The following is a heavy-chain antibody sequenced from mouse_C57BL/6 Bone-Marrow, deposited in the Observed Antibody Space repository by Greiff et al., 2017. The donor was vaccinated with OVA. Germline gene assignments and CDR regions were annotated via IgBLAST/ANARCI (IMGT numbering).Heavy chain of an antibody. D-gene: IGHD1-1*01. CDR2: IDPSDSYT. J-gene: IGHJ1*03. Sequence: QVQLQQPGAELVKPGASVKLSCKASGYTFTSYWMHWVKQRPGQGLEWIGEIDPSDSYTNYNQKFKGKSTLTVDKSSSTAYMQLSSLTSEDSAVYYCARRYYGSRWYFDVWGTGTTVTVSS. V-gene: IGHV1-69*01. CDR1: GYTFTSYW. CDR3: ARRYYGSRWYFDV.